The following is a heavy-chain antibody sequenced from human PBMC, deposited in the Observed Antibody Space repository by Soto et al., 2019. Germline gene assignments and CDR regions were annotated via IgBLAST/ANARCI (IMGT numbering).Heavy chain of an antibody. CDR3: ARASGVTSVLVVIPHYYYGMDV. Sequence: GASVKVSCTASGYTFTSYDINWVRQATGQGLEWMGWMNPNSGNTGYAQKFQGRVTMTRNTSISTAYMELSSLRSEDTAVYYCARASGVTSVLVVIPHYYYGMDVCGQGTTVTVSS. V-gene: IGHV1-8*01. CDR2: MNPNSGNT. CDR1: GYTFTSYD. J-gene: IGHJ6*02. D-gene: IGHD3-3*01.